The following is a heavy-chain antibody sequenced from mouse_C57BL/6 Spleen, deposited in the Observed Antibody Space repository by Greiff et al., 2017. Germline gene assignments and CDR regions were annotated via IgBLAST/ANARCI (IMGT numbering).Heavy chain of an antibody. V-gene: IGHV1-81*01. CDR2: IYPRSGNT. J-gene: IGHJ4*01. CDR1: GYTFTSYG. Sequence: VKLQESGAELARPGASVKLSCKASGYTFTSYGISWVKQRTGQGLEWIGEIYPRSGNTYYNEKFKGKATLTADKSSSTAYMELRSLTSGGSAVEFCARSGGYSYAMDYWGQGTSVTVSS. CDR3: ARSGGYSYAMDY. D-gene: IGHD2-3*01.